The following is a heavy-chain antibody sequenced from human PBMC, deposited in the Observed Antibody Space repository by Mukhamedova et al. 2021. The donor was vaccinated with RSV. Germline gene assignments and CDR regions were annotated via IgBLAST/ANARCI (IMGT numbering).Heavy chain of an antibody. Sequence: MGWVRQAPGKGLEWVAVISYDGSNKYYADSVKGRFTISRDNSKNTLYLQMNSLRAEDTALYYCCGCCGYDYWVQGTLVTVSS. J-gene: IGHJ4*02. V-gene: IGHV3-30*03. CDR2: ISYDGSNK. D-gene: IGHD2-15*01. CDR3: CGCCGYDY.